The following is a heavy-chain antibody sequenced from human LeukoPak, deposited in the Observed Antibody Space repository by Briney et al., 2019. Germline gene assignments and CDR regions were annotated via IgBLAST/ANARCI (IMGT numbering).Heavy chain of an antibody. CDR2: SGDSDGST. CDR1: GFTFSGSG. CDR3: AKGGCRGTCNPLAY. V-gene: IGHV3-23*01. D-gene: IGHD2-15*01. J-gene: IGHJ4*02. Sequence: GGSLKLSCAASGFTFSGSGMSWVRQAPGKGLEWISSSGDSDGSTYYADYLKGRFTISRDNSKNTLYLQMNNLRGEDTAVYYCAKGGCRGTCNPLAYWGQGALVTVSP.